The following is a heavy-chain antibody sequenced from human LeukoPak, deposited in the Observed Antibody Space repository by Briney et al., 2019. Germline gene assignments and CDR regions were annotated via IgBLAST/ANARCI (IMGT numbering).Heavy chain of an antibody. Sequence: SVKVSCKASGYTFTGYYMHWVRQAPGQGLEWMGGIIPIFARANYAQKFQGRVTITADKSTSTAYMELSSLRSEDTAVYYCARAVQVTTGGLFDYWGQGTLVTVSS. CDR1: GYTFTGYY. CDR2: IIPIFARA. D-gene: IGHD4-17*01. CDR3: ARAVQVTTGGLFDY. V-gene: IGHV1-69*06. J-gene: IGHJ4*02.